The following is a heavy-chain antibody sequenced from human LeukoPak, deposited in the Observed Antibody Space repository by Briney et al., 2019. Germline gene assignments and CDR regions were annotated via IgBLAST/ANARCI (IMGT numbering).Heavy chain of an antibody. J-gene: IGHJ6*03. D-gene: IGHD3-9*01. CDR1: GYTFTSYY. CDR2: INPSGGST. V-gene: IGHV1-46*01. Sequence: ASVKVSCKASGYTFTSYYMHSVRQAPGQGLEWMGIINPSGGSTSYAQKFQGRVTMTRDMSTSTVYMELSSLRSEDTAVYYCARDPNTYYDILTGYYYYYYMDVWGKGTTVTVSS. CDR3: ARDPNTYYDILTGYYYYYYMDV.